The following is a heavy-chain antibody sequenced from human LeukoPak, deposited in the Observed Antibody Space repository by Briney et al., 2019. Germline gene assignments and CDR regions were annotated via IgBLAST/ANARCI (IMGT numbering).Heavy chain of an antibody. Sequence: ASVKVSCKASGYTFTGYYMHWVRQAPGQGLEWMGWINPNSGGTNYAQKFQGRVTMTRDTSISTAYMELSRLRSDDTAVYYCAREVTTDYYYYGMDVWGQGTTVTVSS. CDR1: GYTFTGYY. CDR2: INPNSGGT. D-gene: IGHD3-22*01. J-gene: IGHJ6*02. V-gene: IGHV1-2*02. CDR3: AREVTTDYYYYGMDV.